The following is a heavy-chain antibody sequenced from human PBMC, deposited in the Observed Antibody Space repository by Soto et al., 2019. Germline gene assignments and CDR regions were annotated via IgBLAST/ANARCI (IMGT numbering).Heavy chain of an antibody. D-gene: IGHD3-10*02. CDR1: GGSIISSNFY. CDR3: ARHVRGAVTMNWFDP. Sequence: SETLSLTCTVSGGSIISSNFYLVWIRQPPGKGLELIGSVEYGGSTYDNPSLKSRVTLSADTSKNQFSLKLTSVTAADTAIYYCARHVRGAVTMNWFDPWGHGTLVTVSS. J-gene: IGHJ5*02. CDR2: VEYGGST. V-gene: IGHV4-39*01.